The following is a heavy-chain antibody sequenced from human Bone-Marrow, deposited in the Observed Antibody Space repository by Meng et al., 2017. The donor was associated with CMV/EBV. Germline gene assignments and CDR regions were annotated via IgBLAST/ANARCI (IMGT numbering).Heavy chain of an antibody. CDR2: IYSGGST. J-gene: IGHJ4*02. Sequence: LSLTCAASGFTVSSNYMSWVRQAPGKGLEWVSVIYSGGSTYYADSVKGRFTISRDNSKNTLYLQMNSLRAEDTAVYYCASTTVLYSGYEGAANDNWGQGTLVTVSS. V-gene: IGHV3-66*02. CDR1: GFTVSSNY. CDR3: ASTTVLYSGYEGAANDN. D-gene: IGHD5-12*01.